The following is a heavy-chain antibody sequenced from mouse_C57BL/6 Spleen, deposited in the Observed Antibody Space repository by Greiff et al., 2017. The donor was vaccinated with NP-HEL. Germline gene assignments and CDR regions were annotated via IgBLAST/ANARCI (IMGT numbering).Heavy chain of an antibody. Sequence: VQLQQSGAELAKPGASVKLSCKASGYTFTSYCMHWVKQRPGQGLEWIGYINPSGGYTNYNQKFKGKSTLTEDKSSSTAYMQLSSLTYEDSAVYYCARGCDGSGYYFDYWGQGTTLTVSS. CDR1: GYTFTSYC. J-gene: IGHJ2*01. V-gene: IGHV1-7*01. CDR2: INPSGGYT. D-gene: IGHD1-3*01. CDR3: ARGCDGSGYYFDY.